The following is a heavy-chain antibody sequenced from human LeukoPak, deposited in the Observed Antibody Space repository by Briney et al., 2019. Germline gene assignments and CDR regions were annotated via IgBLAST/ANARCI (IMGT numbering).Heavy chain of an antibody. CDR3: ARADYSSGWYGRGYYFDY. CDR1: GFTFSSYW. J-gene: IGHJ4*02. D-gene: IGHD6-19*01. CDR2: IKQDGSEK. Sequence: GGSLRLSCVASGFTFSSYWMSWVRQAPGKGLEWVANIKQDGSEKYYVDSVKGRFTISRDNAKNSLYLQMNSLRAEDTAVYYCARADYSSGWYGRGYYFDYWGQGTLVTVSS. V-gene: IGHV3-7*04.